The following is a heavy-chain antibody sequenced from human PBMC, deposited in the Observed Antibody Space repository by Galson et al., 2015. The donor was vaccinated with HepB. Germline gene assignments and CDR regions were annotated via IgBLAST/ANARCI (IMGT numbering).Heavy chain of an antibody. CDR3: ARELVVGVAEYFQH. CDR1: GFTFRRSW. V-gene: IGHV3-7*03. Sequence: SLRLSCAASGFTFRRSWMTWVRQVPGKGLEWVANINEDGSEKYYVDSVKGRFTISRDNAKNSLYLQMNSLRAEDTAVYYCARELVVGVAEYFQHWGRGTLVTVSS. J-gene: IGHJ1*01. CDR2: INEDGSEK. D-gene: IGHD1-26*01.